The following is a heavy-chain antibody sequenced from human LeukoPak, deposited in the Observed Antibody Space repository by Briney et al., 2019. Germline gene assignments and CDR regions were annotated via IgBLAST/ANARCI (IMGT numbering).Heavy chain of an antibody. V-gene: IGHV3-23*01. CDR1: GFTFSSYV. Sequence: GGSLRLSCAASGFTFSSYVMSWVRQAPGKGLEWVSAISPSGGSTYYADSVKGRFTISRDNSKNTLYLQMNSLRADDTAVYYCAKGSGDGRPYYFDYRGPGTLVTVST. CDR3: AKGSGDGRPYYFDY. CDR2: ISPSGGST. D-gene: IGHD2-21*02. J-gene: IGHJ4*02.